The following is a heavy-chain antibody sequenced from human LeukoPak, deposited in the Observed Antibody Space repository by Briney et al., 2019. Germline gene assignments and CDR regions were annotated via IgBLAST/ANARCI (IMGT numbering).Heavy chain of an antibody. Sequence: SETLSLTCAVYGGSFSGYYWSWIRQPPGKGLEWIGEINHSGSTNSNPSLQRRVTISVDTSKNQFSVKLSSVTTAVTAVYYCARGNARRILFAYWGQGTLVTVSS. CDR2: INHSGST. D-gene: IGHD1-1*01. CDR1: GGSFSGYY. CDR3: ARGNARRILFAY. J-gene: IGHJ4*02. V-gene: IGHV4-34*01.